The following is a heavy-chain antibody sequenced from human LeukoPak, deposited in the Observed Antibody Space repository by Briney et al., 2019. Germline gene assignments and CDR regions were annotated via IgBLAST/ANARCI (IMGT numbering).Heavy chain of an antibody. Sequence: GGSLRLSCAASGFTFSSYAMHWVRQAPGKGLEWVAVISYDGSNKYYADSVKGRFTISRDNSKNTLYLQMNSLRAEDTAVYYCAREIAGDLYSPNYFDYWGQGTLVTVSS. D-gene: IGHD3-10*01. V-gene: IGHV3-30-3*01. CDR3: AREIAGDLYSPNYFDY. J-gene: IGHJ4*02. CDR2: ISYDGSNK. CDR1: GFTFSSYA.